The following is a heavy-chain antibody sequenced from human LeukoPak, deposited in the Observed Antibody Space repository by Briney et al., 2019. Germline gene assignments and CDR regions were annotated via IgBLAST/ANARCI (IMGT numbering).Heavy chain of an antibody. CDR1: GYAFTDYY. D-gene: IGHD5/OR15-5a*01. CDR3: VRGTLESVSGAY. J-gene: IGHJ4*02. Sequence: VASLKVSCKASGYAFTDYYIHWVRQAPGRGLEWMGWINPNSGGTNYAQMFQGRVTMTRDTSISTAYMELSRLRSDDTAVYYCVRGTLESVSGAYWGQGTLVTLSS. V-gene: IGHV1-2*02. CDR2: INPNSGGT.